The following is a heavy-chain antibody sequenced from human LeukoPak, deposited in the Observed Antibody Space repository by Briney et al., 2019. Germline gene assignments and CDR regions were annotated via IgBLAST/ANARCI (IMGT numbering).Heavy chain of an antibody. CDR3: ARHYDSSGLIDY. Sequence: SETLSLTCTVSGGSISSYYWSWFRQPPGKGLEWIGYIYISGSTNYNPSLKSRVTISADTSKNQFSLKLSSVTAADTAVYYCARHYDSSGLIDYWGQGTLVTVSS. D-gene: IGHD3-22*01. J-gene: IGHJ4*02. CDR1: GGSISSYY. CDR2: IYISGST. V-gene: IGHV4-4*09.